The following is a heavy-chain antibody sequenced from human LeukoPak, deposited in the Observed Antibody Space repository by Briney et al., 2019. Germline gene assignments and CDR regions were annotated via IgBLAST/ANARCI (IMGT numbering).Heavy chain of an antibody. V-gene: IGHV3-23*01. CDR2: ISGSGGSI. CDR1: GFTFSSYA. D-gene: IGHD6-13*01. J-gene: IGHJ6*02. CDR3: AKDRSDSSSWYCVDV. Sequence: GGSLRLSCAASGFTFSSYAMSWVRQAPGKGLEWVSAISGSGGSIYYADSVKGRFTISRDNSKNTLYLQINSLRAEDTAVYYCAKDRSDSSSWYCVDVWGQGTTVTVSS.